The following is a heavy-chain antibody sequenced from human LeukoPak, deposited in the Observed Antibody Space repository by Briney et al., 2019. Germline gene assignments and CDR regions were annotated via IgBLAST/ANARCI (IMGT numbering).Heavy chain of an antibody. J-gene: IGHJ6*02. CDR1: GFIFSSYW. CDR2: INSDGSST. V-gene: IGHV3-74*01. CDR3: ARAPRGYSYGSYGMDV. D-gene: IGHD5-18*01. Sequence: PGGSLRLSCAASGFIFSSYWMYWVRQAPGKGLVWVSRINSDGSSTSYADSVKGRFTISRDNAKNTLYLQMNSLRAEDTAVYYCARAPRGYSYGSYGMDVWGQGTTVTVSS.